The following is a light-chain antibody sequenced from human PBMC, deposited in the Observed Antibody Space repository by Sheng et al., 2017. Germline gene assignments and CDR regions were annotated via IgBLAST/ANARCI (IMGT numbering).Light chain of an antibody. V-gene: IGKV1-39*01. Sequence: DIQMTQSPSSLSASVGDRVTITCRASQSISSYLNWYQQKPGKAPKLLIYAASSLQSGVPSRFSGSGSGTDFTLTINSLQPEDFATYYCQQSYSTPWT. CDR3: QQSYSTPWT. J-gene: IGKJ1*01. CDR2: AAS. CDR1: QSISSY.